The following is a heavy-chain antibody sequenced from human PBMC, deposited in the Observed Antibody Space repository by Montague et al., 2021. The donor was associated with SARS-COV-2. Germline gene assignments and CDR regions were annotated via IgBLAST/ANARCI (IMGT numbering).Heavy chain of an antibody. CDR1: GGSSSRDY. V-gene: IGHV4-59*12. D-gene: IGHD6-6*01. CDR3: ARSGWEQHVRARYYYYYGMDV. CDR2: IYYSGST. J-gene: IGHJ6*02. Sequence: SETLSLTCTGAGGSSSRDYWSRIRQPPGKGLEWMGYIYYSGSTNYNPPLKSRVTISVDTSKNQFSLKLSSVTAADTAVYYCARSGWEQHVRARYYYYYGMDVWGQGTTVTVSS.